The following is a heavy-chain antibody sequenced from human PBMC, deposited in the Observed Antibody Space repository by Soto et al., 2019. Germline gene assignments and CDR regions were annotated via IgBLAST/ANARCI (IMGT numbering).Heavy chain of an antibody. D-gene: IGHD6-19*01. V-gene: IGHV3-73*01. CDR3: ASQTWLQFN. CDR2: IRSKANGYAT. J-gene: IGHJ4*02. CDR1: GFTFSGSG. Sequence: EVQLVESGGGLVQPGGSLKLSCAASGFTFSGSGMHWVRQASGKGLEWVGRIRSKANGYATAYAASVKGRFTISRDDSKNTAYLQMNSRETEDTAMYYCASQTWLQFNWGQGTLVTVSS.